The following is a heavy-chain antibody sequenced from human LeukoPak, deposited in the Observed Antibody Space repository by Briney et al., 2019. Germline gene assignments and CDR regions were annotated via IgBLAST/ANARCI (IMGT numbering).Heavy chain of an antibody. CDR1: EYTFTSYD. Sequence: ASVKVSCKASEYTFTSYDINWVRQAPGQGLEWMGWMNPNCGNTGYAQKFQGRVTMTRNTSISTAYMELSRLRSEDTAVYYGAFLMAAGGYWGQGTLVTVSS. CDR2: MNPNCGNT. J-gene: IGHJ4*02. CDR3: AFLMAAGGY. D-gene: IGHD6-13*01. V-gene: IGHV1-8*01.